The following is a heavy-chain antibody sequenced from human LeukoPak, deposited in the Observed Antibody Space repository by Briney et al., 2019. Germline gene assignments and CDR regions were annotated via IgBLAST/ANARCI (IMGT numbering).Heavy chain of an antibody. Sequence: GGSLRLSCAAPGFTFSDYAMSWVRQAPGKGLEWVSGISGSGDSTYYADSVKGRFTISRDNSKNTAYLQMNSLRAEDTAVYYCAKCAYYDIWSGYTVDYWGQGTLVTVSS. CDR2: ISGSGDST. J-gene: IGHJ4*02. V-gene: IGHV3-23*01. D-gene: IGHD3-3*01. CDR1: GFTFSDYA. CDR3: AKCAYYDIWSGYTVDY.